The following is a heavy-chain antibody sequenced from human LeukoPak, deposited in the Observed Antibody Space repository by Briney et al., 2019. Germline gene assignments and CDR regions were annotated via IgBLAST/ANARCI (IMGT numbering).Heavy chain of an antibody. CDR1: GFTFSTYA. Sequence: GGSLRLSCAASGFTFSTYAMSWVRRTPGKGLEWVLAISGSGHSTYYADSVKGRFTISRDNAKNSLYLQMNSLRAEDTAVYYCARDRPRVVVVHDAFDIWGQGTMVTVSS. CDR3: ARDRPRVVVVHDAFDI. CDR2: ISGSGHST. V-gene: IGHV3-23*01. D-gene: IGHD3-22*01. J-gene: IGHJ3*02.